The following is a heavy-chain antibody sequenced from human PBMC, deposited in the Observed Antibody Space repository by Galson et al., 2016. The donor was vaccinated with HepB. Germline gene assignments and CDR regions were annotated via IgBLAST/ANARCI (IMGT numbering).Heavy chain of an antibody. CDR3: TRGTLGTTASMAFDY. CDR1: GGSISDNSW. V-gene: IGHV4-4*02. CDR2: IYQTGTA. J-gene: IGHJ4*02. Sequence: SETLSLTCGVSGGSISDNSWWAWVRQSPGKELEWIGEIYQTGTAHYNPSFTSRATISIDKSKDQTSLGLGSVTAADTAVYYCTRGTLGTTASMAFDYWGQGTLVSASS. D-gene: IGHD1-26*01.